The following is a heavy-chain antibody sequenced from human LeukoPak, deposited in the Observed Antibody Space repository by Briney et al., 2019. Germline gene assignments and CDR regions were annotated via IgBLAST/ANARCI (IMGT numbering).Heavy chain of an antibody. V-gene: IGHV5-51*01. CDR1: GYSFTSYW. Sequence: GESLKISCKGSGYSFTSYWIGLVRQMPGKGLEWMGIIYPGDSDTRYSPSFQGQVTISADKSISTAYLQWSSLKASDTAMYYCARRFDFVTQPRVVPAFYGMDVWGQGTTVTVSS. D-gene: IGHD2-2*01. CDR2: IYPGDSDT. CDR3: ARRFDFVTQPRVVPAFYGMDV. J-gene: IGHJ6*02.